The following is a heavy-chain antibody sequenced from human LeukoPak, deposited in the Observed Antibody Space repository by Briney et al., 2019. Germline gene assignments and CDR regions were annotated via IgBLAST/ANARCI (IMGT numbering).Heavy chain of an antibody. D-gene: IGHD3-22*01. CDR3: AKGGSYYYDTSGYFGY. V-gene: IGHV3-23*01. CDR2: ISGSGGST. Sequence: GGSLRLSCAASGFTFSNFAMNWVRQAPGKGLEWVSGISGSGGSTYYAASVKGRFTISRDNSKNTLYLQINSLRAEDTAVYYCAKGGSYYYDTSGYFGYWGQGTLVTVSS. J-gene: IGHJ4*02. CDR1: GFTFSNFA.